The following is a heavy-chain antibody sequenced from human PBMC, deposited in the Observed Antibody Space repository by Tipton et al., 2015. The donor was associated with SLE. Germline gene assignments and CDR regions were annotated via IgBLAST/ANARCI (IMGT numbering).Heavy chain of an antibody. D-gene: IGHD3-3*01. J-gene: IGHJ2*01. CDR2: IYYSGST. Sequence: TLSLTCTVSGGSISSSSYYWGWIRQPPGKGLEWIGSIYYSGSTYYNPSLKSRVTISVDTSKNQFSLKLSSVTAADTAVYYCARATYYDFWREIYWYFDLWGRGTLVTVSS. V-gene: IGHV4-39*01. CDR3: ARATYYDFWREIYWYFDL. CDR1: GGSISSSSYY.